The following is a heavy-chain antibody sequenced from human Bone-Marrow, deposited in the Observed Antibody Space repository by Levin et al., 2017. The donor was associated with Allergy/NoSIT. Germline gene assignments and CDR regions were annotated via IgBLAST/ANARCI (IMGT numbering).Heavy chain of an antibody. D-gene: IGHD1-1*01. V-gene: IGHV4-31*03. CDR2: IYHDGGT. J-gene: IGHJ4*02. CDR3: ARELIQRGFDY. Sequence: SETLSLTCTVSGGSITSGGYYWTWIRQHPGTGLEWIGYIYHDGGTYYNPSLKSRVLISMDMSRNQSSLKVSSVTAADTAVYYCARELIQRGFDYWGQGTLVTVSS. CDR1: GGSITSGGYY.